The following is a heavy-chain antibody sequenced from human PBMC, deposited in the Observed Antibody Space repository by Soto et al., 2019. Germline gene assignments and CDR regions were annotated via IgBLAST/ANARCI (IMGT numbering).Heavy chain of an antibody. CDR3: ARQGEEQLWLLYYFDY. J-gene: IGHJ4*01. D-gene: IGHD5-18*01. CDR2: IYYSGST. V-gene: IGHV4-39*01. Sequence: SETLSLTCTVSGGSISSSSYYWGWIRQPPGKGLEWIGSIYYSGSTYYNPSLKSRVTISVDTSKNQFSLKLSSVTAADTAVYYCARQGEEQLWLLYYFDYWGHGTLVTVSS. CDR1: GGSISSSSYY.